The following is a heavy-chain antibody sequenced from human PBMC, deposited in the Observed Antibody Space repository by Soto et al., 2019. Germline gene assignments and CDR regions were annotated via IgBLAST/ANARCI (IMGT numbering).Heavy chain of an antibody. CDR2: INHSGST. Sequence: PSETLSLTCAVYGGSFSGYYWSWIRQPPGKGLEWIGEINHSGSTNYNPSLKSRVTISVDTSKNQFSLKLSSVTAADTAVYYCARGGYGSGSYYSWFDPWGQGTLDTVSS. CDR3: ARGGYGSGSYYSWFDP. V-gene: IGHV4-34*01. D-gene: IGHD3-10*01. CDR1: GGSFSGYY. J-gene: IGHJ5*02.